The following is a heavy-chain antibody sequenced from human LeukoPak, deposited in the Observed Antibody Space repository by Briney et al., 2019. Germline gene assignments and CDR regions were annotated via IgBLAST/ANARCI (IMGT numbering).Heavy chain of an antibody. V-gene: IGHV4-59*01. J-gene: IGHJ6*02. CDR3: ARFGVDYDMGV. CDR2: IHYSGRA. Sequence: SETLSPTCTVSGGSISSYYWTWVRQPPGKGLEWIGQIHYSGRADYNPSLKSRITISVDTSKNQMSLKLTSVTAADTAIYYCARFGVDYDMGVWGQGTTATVSS. CDR1: GGSISSYY. D-gene: IGHD3-16*01.